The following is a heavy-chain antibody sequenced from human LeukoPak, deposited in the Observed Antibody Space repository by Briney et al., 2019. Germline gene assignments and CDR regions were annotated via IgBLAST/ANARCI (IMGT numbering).Heavy chain of an antibody. D-gene: IGHD3-10*01. CDR1: GFTLSGYW. Sequence: GVSLRLSCAASGFTLSGYWMQWVRQALGKGLVWVSRINTDGRNTRYTDSLKGRFTISRDNAKNTLYLQMNRLRAEDTAVYYCVRDDDYYGSGIFDYWGQGTLVTVSP. CDR2: INTDGRNT. CDR3: VRDDDYYGSGIFDY. V-gene: IGHV3-74*01. J-gene: IGHJ4*02.